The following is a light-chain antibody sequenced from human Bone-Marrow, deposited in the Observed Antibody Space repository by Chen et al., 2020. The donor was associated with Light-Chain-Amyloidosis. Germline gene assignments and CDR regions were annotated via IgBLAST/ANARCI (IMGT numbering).Light chain of an antibody. V-gene: IGLV6-57*01. CDR1: SGSIATNY. CDR3: QSYQGSSQGV. Sequence: FILTQPHSVSESPGMMVIISCTRSSGSIATNYVQWYQQRPGSSPTTVIYEDDQRPSGVPDRLSGSIDRSSNSASLTISGLKTEDEADYYCQSYQGSSQGVFGGGTKLTVL. CDR2: EDD. J-gene: IGLJ3*02.